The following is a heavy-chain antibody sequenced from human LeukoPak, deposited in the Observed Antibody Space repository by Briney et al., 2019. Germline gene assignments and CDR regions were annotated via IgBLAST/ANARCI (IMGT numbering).Heavy chain of an antibody. J-gene: IGHJ6*02. D-gene: IGHD3-22*01. Sequence: ASVKVSCKASGYTFTGFGISWVRQAPGQGLEWMGWISGYNGHTNYAQKHQGRVTMTTDTSTSTAYMELRSLRSDATAVYFCARDLVASDSSGSYFYYYRMDVWGQGTTVTVSS. CDR3: ARDLVASDSSGSYFYYYRMDV. CDR1: GYTFTGFG. CDR2: ISGYNGHT. V-gene: IGHV1-18*01.